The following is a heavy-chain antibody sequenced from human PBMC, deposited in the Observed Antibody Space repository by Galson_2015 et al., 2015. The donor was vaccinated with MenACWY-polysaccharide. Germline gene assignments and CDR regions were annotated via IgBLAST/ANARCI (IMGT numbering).Heavy chain of an antibody. CDR1: GFTFADSA. CDR2: ISWNSGDI. V-gene: IGHV3-9*01. J-gene: IGHJ4*02. Sequence: SLRLSCAASGFTFADSAMHWVRQAPGKGLEWVSGISWNSGDIGYVDSVKGRFTVSRDNAKNSLYLQMNSLRAEDTALYYCAALDYWGQGTLVTVSS. CDR3: AALDY.